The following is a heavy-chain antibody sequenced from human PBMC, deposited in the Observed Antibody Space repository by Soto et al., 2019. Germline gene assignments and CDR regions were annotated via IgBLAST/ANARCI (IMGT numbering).Heavy chain of an antibody. J-gene: IGHJ4*02. CDR3: ARRPFDYYTIDY. Sequence: GGSLRLSCAASGFTFSSYVMRWVRQAPGKGLEWVSAISGSAGSTYYADSVKGRFTISRDNSKNTLYLQMNSLRAEDTAVYYCARRPFDYYTIDYWGQGTLVTVSS. CDR1: GFTFSSYV. D-gene: IGHD2-21*02. CDR2: ISGSAGST. V-gene: IGHV3-23*01.